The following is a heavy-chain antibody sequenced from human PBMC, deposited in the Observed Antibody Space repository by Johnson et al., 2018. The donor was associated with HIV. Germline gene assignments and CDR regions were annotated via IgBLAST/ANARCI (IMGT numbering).Heavy chain of an antibody. J-gene: IGHJ3*02. CDR1: GLTFSDYY. CDR3: ARCRDGYTLLSAFDI. V-gene: IGHV3-64*01. CDR2: ISSDGGST. D-gene: IGHD5-24*01. Sequence: VPLVESGGGLVTPGGSLRLSCAASGLTFSDYYMTWIRQAPGKGLEYVSGISSDGGSTYYANSVKGRFTISRDNSKNTLYLQMGSLRAEDMAVYYCARCRDGYTLLSAFDIWGQGTMVTVSS.